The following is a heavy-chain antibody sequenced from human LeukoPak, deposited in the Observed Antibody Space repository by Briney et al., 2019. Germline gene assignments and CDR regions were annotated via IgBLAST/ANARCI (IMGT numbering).Heavy chain of an antibody. V-gene: IGHV3-48*03. D-gene: IGHD3-10*01. CDR1: GFTFSSFE. CDR3: ARWGGSGTFWDGFDI. CDR2: ISSSGSTK. J-gene: IGHJ3*02. Sequence: GGSLRLSCAASGFTFSSFEMNWVRQAPGKGLEWVSYISSSGSTKNYADSVKGRFTISRDNAKNSPYLQMNSLRVEDTAVYYCARWGGSGTFWDGFDIWGQGTMVTVSS.